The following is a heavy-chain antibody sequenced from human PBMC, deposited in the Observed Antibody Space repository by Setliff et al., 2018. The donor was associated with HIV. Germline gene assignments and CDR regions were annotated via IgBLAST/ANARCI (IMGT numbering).Heavy chain of an antibody. CDR3: ARVPNWGSAPFAYDV. CDR2: ILDSGST. D-gene: IGHD7-27*01. Sequence: LSLTCTVSGASISSGGYYWNWIRQLPGKGLEWIGYILDSGSTYYNPSLRGRLSMSIDTSANQFSVELTSVTAADRALYFCARVPNWGSAPFAYDVWGLGTMVTVSS. V-gene: IGHV4-31*03. J-gene: IGHJ3*01. CDR1: GASISSGGYY.